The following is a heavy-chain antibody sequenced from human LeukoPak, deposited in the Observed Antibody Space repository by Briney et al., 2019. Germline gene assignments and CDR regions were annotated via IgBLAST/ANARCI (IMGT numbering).Heavy chain of an antibody. J-gene: IGHJ5*02. V-gene: IGHV1-18*01. D-gene: IGHD2-2*01. CDR1: GYTFTSYG. CDR3: ARDAWRSSTSPLASWFDP. CDR2: ISAYNGNT. Sequence: ASVKVSCKASGYTFTSYGISWVRQAPGQGLEWMGWISAYNGNTNYAQKLQGRVTTTTDTSTSTAYMELRSLRSDDTAVYYCARDAWRSSTSPLASWFDPWGQGTLVTVSS.